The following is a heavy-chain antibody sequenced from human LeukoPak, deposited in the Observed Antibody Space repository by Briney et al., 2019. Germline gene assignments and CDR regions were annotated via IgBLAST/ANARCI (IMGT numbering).Heavy chain of an antibody. J-gene: IGHJ4*02. V-gene: IGHV3-30*18. Sequence: XGSLRLSCAASGFTFSSYGMHWVRQAPGKGLEWVAVISYDGSNKYYADSVKGRFTISRDNSKNTLYLQMNSLRAEDTAVYYCAKAASGYYCDYWGQGTLVTVSS. CDR3: AKAASGYYCDY. CDR2: ISYDGSNK. D-gene: IGHD3-22*01. CDR1: GFTFSSYG.